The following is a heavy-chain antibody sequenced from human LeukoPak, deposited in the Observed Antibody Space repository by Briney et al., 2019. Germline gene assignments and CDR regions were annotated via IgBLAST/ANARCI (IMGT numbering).Heavy chain of an antibody. D-gene: IGHD3-22*01. CDR2: LSGTGTST. V-gene: IGHV3-23*01. Sequence: GGSLRLSCAASGFTFSSYAMSWVRQAPGKGLEWVSALSGTGTSTYYADSVTGRFTISRDNSKNTLYLQMNSLRAEDAAVYYCAKDSTVSGSYYGMDIWGQGTTVTVSS. J-gene: IGHJ6*02. CDR3: AKDSTVSGSYYGMDI. CDR1: GFTFSSYA.